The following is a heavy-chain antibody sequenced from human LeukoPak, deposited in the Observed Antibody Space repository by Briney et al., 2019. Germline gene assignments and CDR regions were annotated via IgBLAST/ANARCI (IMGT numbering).Heavy chain of an antibody. D-gene: IGHD3-22*01. J-gene: IGHJ4*02. CDR3: AKGPHYDSSGLIDY. CDR2: ITRSSTTI. CDR1: GFNFSIYS. Sequence: GGSLRLSCAASGFNFSIYSMNWVRQAPGKGLEWVSYITRSSTTIYYADSVKGRFTISRDNAKNSLYLQMNSLRAEDTALYYCAKGPHYDSSGLIDYWGQGTLVTVSS. V-gene: IGHV3-48*01.